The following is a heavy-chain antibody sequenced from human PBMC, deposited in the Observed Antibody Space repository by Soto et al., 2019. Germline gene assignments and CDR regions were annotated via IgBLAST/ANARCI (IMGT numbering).Heavy chain of an antibody. D-gene: IGHD2-15*01. CDR1: GYKFTTYF. V-gene: IGHV1-46*01. J-gene: IGHJ1*01. Sequence: QVQLVQSGAELKKPGASVKVACKASGYKFTTYFIHWVRRAPGQGLEWMGMIHPSGDTGYAQKFRGRVTMTIDTSTTTASMELRNLTSEDTAVYFSVRGYCTTSPCSGDFQFWGQGTLVTVSS. CDR3: VRGYCTTSPCSGDFQF. CDR2: IHPSGDT.